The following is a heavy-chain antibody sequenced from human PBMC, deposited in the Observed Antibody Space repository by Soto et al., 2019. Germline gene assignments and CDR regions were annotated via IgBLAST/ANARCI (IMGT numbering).Heavy chain of an antibody. CDR3: EVTTGF. Sequence: QVPVVQSRAEVNKPGASVKVSCKTSGYTFTDYDINWVRQATGQGLEWMGWVGPGNDNAGYAPQFQGRVTMTSDTSISTVYMELNSMTSEDTAVYFCEVTTGFWGQGTKITVSS. D-gene: IGHD2-21*02. J-gene: IGHJ4*02. V-gene: IGHV1-8*01. CDR2: VGPGNDNA. CDR1: GYTFTDYD.